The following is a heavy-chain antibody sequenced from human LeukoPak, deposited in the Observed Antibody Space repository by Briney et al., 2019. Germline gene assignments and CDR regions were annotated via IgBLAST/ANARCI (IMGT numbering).Heavy chain of an antibody. V-gene: IGHV3-48*01. CDR2: INSGSSTI. CDR3: ARVLLERPGIDSFDI. J-gene: IGHJ3*02. CDR1: RFTLSSYS. D-gene: IGHD1-1*01. Sequence: GGSLRLSCGASRFTLSSYSMDWVRKAPGKGLEWVSHINSGSSTIYYAVSVKGRFTITRDNAGNSLYLQMNRLKAEDTAVYYCARVLLERPGIDSFDIWGQGTMVTVSS.